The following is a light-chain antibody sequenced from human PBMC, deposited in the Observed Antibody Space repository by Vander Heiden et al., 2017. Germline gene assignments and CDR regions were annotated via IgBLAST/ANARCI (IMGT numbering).Light chain of an antibody. V-gene: IGKV3-15*01. CDR3: QQDNNWPQT. CDR1: QSVSSN. Sequence: EIVMTQSPATLSVSPGERATLSCRASQSVSSNLAWYQQKPGQAPRLLIYGASTRATGIPARFGGSGSGTEFTLTISSLQSEDFAVYYCQQDNNWPQTFGQGTKVEIK. J-gene: IGKJ1*01. CDR2: GAS.